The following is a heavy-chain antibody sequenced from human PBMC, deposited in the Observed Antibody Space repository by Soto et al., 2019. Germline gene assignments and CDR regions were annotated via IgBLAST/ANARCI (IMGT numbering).Heavy chain of an antibody. CDR1: GGSISGGGYY. V-gene: IGHV4-31*03. D-gene: IGHD6-13*01. J-gene: IGHJ3*02. CDR2: IYYSGIT. CDR3: ASRIAEAGRDAFDI. Sequence: LARTCTVSGGSISGGGYYWSWIRQHPGKGLEWIGYIYYSGITYYNPSLKSRVIISVDTSKNQFSLKVSSVTAADTAVYYCASRIAEAGRDAFDIWGQGTMVTVSS.